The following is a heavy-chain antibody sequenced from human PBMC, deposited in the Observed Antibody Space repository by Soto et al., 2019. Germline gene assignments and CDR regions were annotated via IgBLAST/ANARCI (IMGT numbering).Heavy chain of an antibody. V-gene: IGHV3-73*01. CDR2: ILSKAGNSAK. J-gene: IGHJ4*02. CDR1: GFTFSGSA. Sequence: EVQLLESGGGLVQPGGSLKLSCAASGFTFSGSAVHWVRQASGKGLEWVGRILSKAGNSAKAYPAYMKGRLTITRDCSENTPLRQMNSLETEDTAVYYCITRGSPYHYDSWGQGTLVAVS. CDR3: ITRGSPYHYDS.